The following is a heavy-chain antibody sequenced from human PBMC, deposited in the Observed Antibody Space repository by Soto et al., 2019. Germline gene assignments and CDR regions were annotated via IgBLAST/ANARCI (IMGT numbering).Heavy chain of an antibody. Sequence: GGSLRLSCVASGFTFNSYSMNWVRQAPGKGLEWVAYIHRSGSTIYYADSVRGRFTISRDTDKNFFYLQMNSLRAEDTAVYYCVRDPEALDYWGQGT. CDR2: IHRSGSTI. CDR1: GFTFNSYS. CDR3: VRDPEALDY. V-gene: IGHV3-48*01. J-gene: IGHJ4*02.